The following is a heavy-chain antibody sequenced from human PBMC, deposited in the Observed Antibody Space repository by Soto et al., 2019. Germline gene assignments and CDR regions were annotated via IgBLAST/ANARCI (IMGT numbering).Heavy chain of an antibody. J-gene: IGHJ4*02. CDR2: FDPEDGET. CDR1: GYTLTELS. Sequence: EASVKVSCKVSGYTLTELSMHWVRQAPGKGLEWMGGFDPEDGETIYAQKFQGRVTMTEDTSTDTAYMELSSLRSEDTAVYYCATLFYPGSPHDYWGQGTLVTVSS. V-gene: IGHV1-24*01. CDR3: ATLFYPGSPHDY.